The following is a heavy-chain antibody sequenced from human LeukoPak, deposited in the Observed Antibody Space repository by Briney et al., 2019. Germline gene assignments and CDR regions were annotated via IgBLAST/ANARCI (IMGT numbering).Heavy chain of an antibody. CDR2: IYHSGTT. CDR3: AIKPPSGWFGTGWLDP. D-gene: IGHD3-10*01. J-gene: IGHJ5*02. Sequence: SGTLSLTCSVSGGSISNNNWWSWVRQSPGKGLEWIGNIYHSGTTHYNPSLKSRATISVDKSKNQFSLKLNSVTAADTAVYYCAIKPPSGWFGTGWLDPWGQGTLVTVSS. V-gene: IGHV4-4*02. CDR1: GGSISNNNW.